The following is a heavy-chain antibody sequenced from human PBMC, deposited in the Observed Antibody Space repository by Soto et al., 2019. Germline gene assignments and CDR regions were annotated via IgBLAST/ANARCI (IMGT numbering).Heavy chain of an antibody. CDR2: ISSSSSTI. D-gene: IGHD5-12*01. CDR1: GFTFSSYS. Sequence: PGGSLRLSCAASGFTFSSYSMNWVRQAPGKGLEWVSYISSSSSTIYYADSVKGRFTISRDNAKNSLYLQMNSLRDEDTAVYYCARDRWVSGYPSGAFDIWGQGTMVTVPS. J-gene: IGHJ3*02. V-gene: IGHV3-48*02. CDR3: ARDRWVSGYPSGAFDI.